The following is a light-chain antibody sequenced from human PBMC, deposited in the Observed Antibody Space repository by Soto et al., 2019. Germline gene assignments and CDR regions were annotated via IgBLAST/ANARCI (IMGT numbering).Light chain of an antibody. CDR2: GES. J-gene: IGKJ1*01. CDR1: QSVSSN. V-gene: IGKV3-15*01. Sequence: EIVMTQSPATLSVSPGERATLSCRASQSVSSNLAWYQQKPGQAPRLLIYGESTRATGIPARFSGSGSGTDFTLTISRLEPEDFAVYYCHQYDSWTFGQGTKVDIK. CDR3: HQYDSWT.